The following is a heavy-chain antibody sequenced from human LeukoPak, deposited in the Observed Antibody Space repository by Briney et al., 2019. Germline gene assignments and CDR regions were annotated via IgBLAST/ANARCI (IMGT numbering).Heavy chain of an antibody. V-gene: IGHV5-51*01. J-gene: IGHJ4*02. CDR3: ARRHGVGSTWYFDY. CDR2: IYPGGSDT. D-gene: IGHD1-26*01. Sequence: GESLKISCKGSGYSFTSYWIVWVRQMPGKGLEWMGIIYPGGSDTRYSPSFQGQVTISADKSTNTAYLQWSSLKASDTAMYYCARRHGVGSTWYFDYWGQGTLVTVSS. CDR1: GYSFTSYW.